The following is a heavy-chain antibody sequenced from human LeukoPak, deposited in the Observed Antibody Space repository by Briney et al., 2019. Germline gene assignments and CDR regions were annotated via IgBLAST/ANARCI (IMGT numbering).Heavy chain of an antibody. CDR2: INPSGGST. J-gene: IGHJ5*02. D-gene: IGHD3-3*01. V-gene: IGHV1-46*01. Sequence: GASVKVSCKASGYTFTSYYMHWVRQAPGQGLEWTGIINPSGGSTSYAQKFQGRVTMTRDMSTSTVYMELSSLRSEDTAVYYCARDLSTIFGVVIVPGRWFDPWGQGTLVTVSS. CDR3: ARDLSTIFGVVIVPGRWFDP. CDR1: GYTFTSYY.